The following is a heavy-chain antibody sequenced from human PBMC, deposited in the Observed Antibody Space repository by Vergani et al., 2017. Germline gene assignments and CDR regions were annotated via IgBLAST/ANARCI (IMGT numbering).Heavy chain of an antibody. V-gene: IGHV3-21*06. D-gene: IGHD6-19*01. CDR3: AKDHRGIAVAGTRVDY. Sequence: EVQLVESGGGLVKTGGSLRLSCAASEFTFSTYSMNWVRQAPGKGLEWVSSISSGSTYTFYADSVKDRFTISRDNAKSTLYLHMSSLRAEDTAIYYCAKDHRGIAVAGTRVDYWGQGTLVTVSS. CDR1: EFTFSTYS. J-gene: IGHJ4*02. CDR2: ISSGSTYT.